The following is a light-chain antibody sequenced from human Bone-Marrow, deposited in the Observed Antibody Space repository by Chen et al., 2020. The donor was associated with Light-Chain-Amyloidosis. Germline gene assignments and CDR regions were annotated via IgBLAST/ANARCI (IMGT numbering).Light chain of an antibody. V-gene: IGKV3-20*01. CDR1: QTISSNY. J-gene: IGKJ4*01. CDR3: QQYGTSPLT. CDR2: GSS. Sequence: EIVLTQSPGTLSLSPGEGANLSCRASQTISSNYLTWYQQKFGQASRLLIYGSSSRATGIPDRFTGRGSGTDFTLTINRLEPEDFAMYYCQQYGTSPLTFGGGTKVEIK.